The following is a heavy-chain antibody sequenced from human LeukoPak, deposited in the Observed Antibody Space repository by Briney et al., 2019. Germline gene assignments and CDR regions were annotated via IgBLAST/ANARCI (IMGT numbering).Heavy chain of an antibody. V-gene: IGHV4-39*01. CDR2: IYYSGST. CDR1: GGSISSSSHY. J-gene: IGHJ4*02. Sequence: SSETLSLTCTVSGGSISSSSHYWGWIRQPPGKGQEWIGIIYYSGSTSYNPSLKSRVTISVDTSKNQFSLKLSSVTVADTAVYYCARRDGAWAFDYWGQGTLVTVSS. D-gene: IGHD2-21*02. CDR3: ARRDGAWAFDY.